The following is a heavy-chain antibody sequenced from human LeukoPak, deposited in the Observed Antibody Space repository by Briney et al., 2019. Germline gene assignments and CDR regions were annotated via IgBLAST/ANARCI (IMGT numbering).Heavy chain of an antibody. J-gene: IGHJ4*02. CDR2: ISYTGST. D-gene: IGHD3-10*01. V-gene: IGHV4-39*01. CDR1: GGSISTTTYY. CDR3: ARLSPYLGAGSSAFPDDY. Sequence: SETLSLTCTVSGGSISTTTYYWGWLRQLPGKGLEWIGSISYTGSTYYNPSLKIRVATSVDTSKNQFSLRLSSVTAADTAVYYCARLSPYLGAGSSAFPDDYWGQGTLVTVSS.